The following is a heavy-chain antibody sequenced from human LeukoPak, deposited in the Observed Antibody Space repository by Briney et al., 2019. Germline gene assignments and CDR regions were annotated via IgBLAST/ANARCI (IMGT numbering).Heavy chain of an antibody. CDR1: GYTFTSYD. V-gene: IGHV1-8*03. CDR3: ARGSELGQDFDY. J-gene: IGHJ4*02. CDR2: MNPNSGNT. D-gene: IGHD1-26*01. Sequence: GASVKVSCKASGYTFTSYDINWVRQATGQGLEWMGWMNPNSGNTGYAQKFQGRVTITRNTSISTAYMELSSLRSGHTAVYYCARGSELGQDFDYWGQGTLVTVSS.